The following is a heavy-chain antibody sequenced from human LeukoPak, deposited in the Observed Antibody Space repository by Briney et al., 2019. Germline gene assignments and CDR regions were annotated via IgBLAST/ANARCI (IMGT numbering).Heavy chain of an antibody. CDR2: INHSGST. D-gene: IGHD5-18*01. CDR3: ARGRIQLWLGTYYFDY. CDR1: GGSFSGYY. J-gene: IGHJ4*02. V-gene: IGHV4-34*01. Sequence: SETLSLTCAVHGGSFSGYYWSWIRQPPGKGLEWIGEINHSGSTNYNPSLKSRVTISVDTSKHQFSLKLSSVTAADTAVYYCARGRIQLWLGTYYFDYWGQGTLVTVSP.